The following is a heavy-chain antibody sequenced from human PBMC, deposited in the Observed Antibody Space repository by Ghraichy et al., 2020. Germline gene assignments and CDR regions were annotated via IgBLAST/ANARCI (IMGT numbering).Heavy chain of an antibody. Sequence: SGPTLVKPTQTLTLTCTFSGFSLSTSGVGVGWIRQPPGKALEWLALIYWDDDKRYSPSLKSRLTITKDTSKNQVVLTMTNMDPVDTATYYCAHRRLPWNCGGDWGAVCNWFDPWGQGTLVTVSS. J-gene: IGHJ5*02. CDR3: AHRRLPWNCGGDWGAVCNWFDP. CDR1: GFSLSTSGVG. V-gene: IGHV2-5*02. D-gene: IGHD2-21*02. CDR2: IYWDDDK.